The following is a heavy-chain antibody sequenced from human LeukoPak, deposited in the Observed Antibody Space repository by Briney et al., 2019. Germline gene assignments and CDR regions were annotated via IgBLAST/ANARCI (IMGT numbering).Heavy chain of an antibody. D-gene: IGHD3-9*01. CDR3: ARGRGYFDPFDP. V-gene: IGHV4-59*01. Sequence: SETLPLTCTVSGASMTNYYWSWIRKPPGKGLEWIGYIYYSGITNYNPSLTSRVSISVDMSKNQFSLKLTSVTAADTAVYYCARGRGYFDPFDPWGQGTLVTVSS. CDR1: GASMTNYY. J-gene: IGHJ5*02. CDR2: IYYSGIT.